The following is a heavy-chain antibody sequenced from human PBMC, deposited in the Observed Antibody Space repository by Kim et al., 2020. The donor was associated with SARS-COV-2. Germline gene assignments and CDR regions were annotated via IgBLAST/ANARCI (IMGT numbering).Heavy chain of an antibody. V-gene: IGHV1-3*01. D-gene: IGHD3-10*01. CDR3: ARTLYVVRGVIITTPYY. CDR1: GYTFTSYA. CDR2: INAGNGNT. Sequence: ASVKVSCKASGYTFTSYAMHWVRQAPGQRLEWMGWINAGNGNTKYSQKFQGRVTITRDTSASTAYMELSSLRSEDTAVYYCARTLYVVRGVIITTPYYWGQGTLVTVSS. J-gene: IGHJ4*02.